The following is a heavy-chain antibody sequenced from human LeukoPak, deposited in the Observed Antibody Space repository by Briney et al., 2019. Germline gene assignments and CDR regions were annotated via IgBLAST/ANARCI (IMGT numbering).Heavy chain of an antibody. V-gene: IGHV1-69*05. D-gene: IGHD2-2*01. Sequence: GASVKVSCKASGGTFSSYAISWVRQAPGQGLEWMGGIIPIFGTANYAQKFQGRVTITTDESTSTAYMGLSSLRSEDTAVYYCASGDWRYCSSTSCYNWFDPWGQGTLVTVSS. CDR1: GGTFSSYA. CDR2: IIPIFGTA. CDR3: ASGDWRYCSSTSCYNWFDP. J-gene: IGHJ5*02.